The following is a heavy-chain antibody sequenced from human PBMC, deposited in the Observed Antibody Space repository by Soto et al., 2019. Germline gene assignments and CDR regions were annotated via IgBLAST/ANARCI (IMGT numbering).Heavy chain of an antibody. J-gene: IGHJ4*02. CDR1: GGTFSSYA. Sequence: ASVKVSCKASGGTFSSYAISWVRQAPGQGLEWMGGIIPIFGTANYAQKFQGRVTITADESTSTAYMELSSLRSEDTAVYYCARVGTYYDFWSSPPFFDYWGQGTLVTVSS. D-gene: IGHD3-3*01. CDR2: IIPIFGTA. CDR3: ARVGTYYDFWSSPPFFDY. V-gene: IGHV1-69*13.